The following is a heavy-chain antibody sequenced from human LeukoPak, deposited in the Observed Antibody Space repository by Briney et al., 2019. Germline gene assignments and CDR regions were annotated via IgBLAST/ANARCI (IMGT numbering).Heavy chain of an antibody. D-gene: IGHD6-6*01. J-gene: IGHJ4*02. CDR3: ARVDGTSLSRARFDY. CDR1: GFTFTTYA. Sequence: GGSLRLSCAAAGFTFTTYAVNGVRQAPGKGLEWVSAISGDGTFIYYVESVKGRFTISRDNSKSTVYLQMNSLRAEDTAIYYCARVDGTSLSRARFDYWGPGTLVTVSS. CDR2: ISGDGTFI. V-gene: IGHV3-23*01.